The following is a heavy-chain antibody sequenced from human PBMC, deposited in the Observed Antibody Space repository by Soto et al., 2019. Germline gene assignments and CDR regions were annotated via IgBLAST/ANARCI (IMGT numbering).Heavy chain of an antibody. CDR3: AGGQQLVRNY. J-gene: IGHJ4*02. Sequence: QLQLQECGSGLVKPSQTLSLTCAVSGGSISSSGYSWSWIRQPPGKGLEWIGYIYHSGSTYYNPSLKSRVTISVDRSKNQFSLKLSSVTAADTAVYYCAGGQQLVRNYWGQGTLVTVSS. CDR1: GGSISSSGYS. D-gene: IGHD6-13*01. V-gene: IGHV4-30-2*01. CDR2: IYHSGST.